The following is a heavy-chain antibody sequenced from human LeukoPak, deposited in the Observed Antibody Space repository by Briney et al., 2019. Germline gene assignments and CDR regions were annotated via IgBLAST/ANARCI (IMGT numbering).Heavy chain of an antibody. V-gene: IGHV3-49*03. CDR3: TTGLGSGSYEWDY. J-gene: IGHJ4*02. CDR2: IRSKAYGETT. CDR1: GFTFGDYA. Sequence: GGSLRLPCTASGFTFGDYAMSWFRQAPGKGLEWVGFIRSKAYGETTEYAASVKGRFTISRDDSKSIAYLQMNSLKTEDTAVYYCTTGLGSGSYEWDYWGQGTLVTVSS. D-gene: IGHD3-10*01.